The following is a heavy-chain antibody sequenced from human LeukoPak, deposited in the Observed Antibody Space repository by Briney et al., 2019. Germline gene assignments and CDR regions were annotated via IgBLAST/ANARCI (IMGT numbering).Heavy chain of an antibody. CDR1: GFTFSDYY. V-gene: IGHV3-11*06. D-gene: IGHD4-17*01. CDR3: ARDQDYGLDY. Sequence: GGSLRLSCAASGFTFSDYYMSWIRQPPGKELEWVSYISSSSSYTNYADSVKDRFTTSRDNAKNSLYLQLSSLRAEDTAVYYCARDQDYGLDYWGQGTLVSVPS. J-gene: IGHJ4*02. CDR2: ISSSSSYT.